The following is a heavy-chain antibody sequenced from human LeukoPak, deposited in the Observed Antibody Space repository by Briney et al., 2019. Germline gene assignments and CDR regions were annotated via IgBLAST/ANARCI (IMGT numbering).Heavy chain of an antibody. V-gene: IGHV1-8*01. CDR2: MNPNSGNT. Sequence: RASVKVSCKASGYTFTSYDINWVRQATGQGLEWMGWMNPNSGNTGYAQKFQGRVTMTRNTSISTAYMELSSLRSEDTAVYYCARESAMVRGVIIYWGQGTLVTVSS. D-gene: IGHD3-10*01. CDR3: ARESAMVRGVIIY. J-gene: IGHJ4*02. CDR1: GYTFTSYD.